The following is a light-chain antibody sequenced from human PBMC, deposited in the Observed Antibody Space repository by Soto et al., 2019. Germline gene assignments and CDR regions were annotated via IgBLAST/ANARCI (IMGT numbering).Light chain of an antibody. Sequence: EIVLTQSPGTLSLSPGERATLSCRASQSVSSSYLACYQQKPGQAPRLLIYGASSRATGIPYRFSGSGSGTDFTLTISRLEPEDFAVYYCQKYGSSSFTFGQGTKVEIK. V-gene: IGKV3-20*01. J-gene: IGKJ1*01. CDR1: QSVSSSY. CDR2: GAS. CDR3: QKYGSSSFT.